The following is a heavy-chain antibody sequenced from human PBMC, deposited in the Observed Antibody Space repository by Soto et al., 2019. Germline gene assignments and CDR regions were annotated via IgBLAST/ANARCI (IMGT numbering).Heavy chain of an antibody. J-gene: IGHJ6*02. CDR3: ARVAYYYYGMDV. CDR1: GYTFTSYA. CDR2: INAGNGNT. V-gene: IGHV1-3*01. Sequence: QVQLVQSGAEVKKPGASVKVSCKASGYTFTSYAMHWVRQAPGQRLEWMGWINAGNGNTKYSQKFQGRVTITRDTSAGTAYMELSSLRSEDTAVYYCARVAYYYYGMDVWGQGTTVTVSS.